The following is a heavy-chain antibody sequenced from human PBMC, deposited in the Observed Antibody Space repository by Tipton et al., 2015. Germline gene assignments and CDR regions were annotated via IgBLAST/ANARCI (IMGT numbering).Heavy chain of an antibody. CDR3: ARGDPYGDPALGPDY. CDR1: GFNLTDYY. Sequence: GSLRLSCAVSGFNLTDYYMTWIRHSPGKGLEWLSYISTTGRDISYADSVKGRFTISRDNAKNSLYLQMNNLRVDDTAVYYCARGDPYGDPALGPDYWGQGTLVTVSS. V-gene: IGHV3-11*01. J-gene: IGHJ4*01. CDR2: ISTTGRDI. D-gene: IGHD4-17*01.